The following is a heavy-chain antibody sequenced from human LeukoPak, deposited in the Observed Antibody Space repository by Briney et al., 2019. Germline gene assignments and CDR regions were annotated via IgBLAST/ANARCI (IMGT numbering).Heavy chain of an antibody. V-gene: IGHV4-59*01. CDR1: GGSISNYD. J-gene: IGHJ4*02. Sequence: SETLSLTCTVSGGSISNYDWSWIRQPPGKGLECIGYIYYSGSTNYNPSLKSRVTISVDTSKNQFSLKLSSVTAADTAVYYCARVGIVATIPQSYYFDYWGQGTLVTVSS. D-gene: IGHD5-12*01. CDR2: IYYSGST. CDR3: ARVGIVATIPQSYYFDY.